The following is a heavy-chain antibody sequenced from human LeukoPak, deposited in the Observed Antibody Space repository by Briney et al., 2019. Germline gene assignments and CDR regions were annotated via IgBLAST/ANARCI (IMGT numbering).Heavy chain of an antibody. CDR1: GFTFSSYG. CDR2: IWYDGSNK. D-gene: IGHD3-22*01. Sequence: GGSLRLSCAASGFTFSSYGMHWVRQAPGKGLEWVAVIWYDGSNKYYADSVKGRFTISRDNSKNTLYLQMSSLRAEDTAVYYCAREVGSSGYYFPIDYWGQGTLVTVSS. V-gene: IGHV3-33*01. J-gene: IGHJ4*02. CDR3: AREVGSSGYYFPIDY.